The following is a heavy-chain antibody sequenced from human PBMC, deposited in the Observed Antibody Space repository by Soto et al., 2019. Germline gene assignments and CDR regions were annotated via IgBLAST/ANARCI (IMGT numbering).Heavy chain of an antibody. CDR2: ISAYNGNT. J-gene: IGHJ5*02. CDR1: GYTFTSHG. V-gene: IGHV1-18*01. D-gene: IGHD3-3*01. CDR3: ARDSVLTIFGVAPNWFDP. Sequence: ASVKVSCKSSGYTFTSHGISWVRQAPGQGLEWMGWISAYNGNTNYAQNFQGRVTMTTDTSTSTAYMELRSLRSDDTAVYYCARDSVLTIFGVAPNWFDPWGQGTLDTVSS.